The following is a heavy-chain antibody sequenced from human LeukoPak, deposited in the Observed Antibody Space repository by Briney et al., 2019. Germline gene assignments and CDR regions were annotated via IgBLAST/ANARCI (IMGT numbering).Heavy chain of an antibody. Sequence: SETLSLTCTVSGGSIGSSSYYWGWIRQPPGKGLEWIGSIYYSGSTYYNPSLKSRVTISVDTSKNQFSLNLSSVTAADTAVYYCARTIYGDLYYYYYMDVWGKGTTVTVSS. CDR1: GGSIGSSSYY. CDR3: ARTIYGDLYYYYYMDV. V-gene: IGHV4-39*07. J-gene: IGHJ6*03. CDR2: IYYSGST. D-gene: IGHD4-17*01.